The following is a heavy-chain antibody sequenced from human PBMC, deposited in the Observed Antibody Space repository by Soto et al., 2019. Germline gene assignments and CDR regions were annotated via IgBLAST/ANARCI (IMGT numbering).Heavy chain of an antibody. V-gene: IGHV3-23*01. CDR3: AKVRTRYSSNAVDV. CDR1: GFTFSSYA. D-gene: IGHD6-6*01. Sequence: GGSLRLSCAASGFTFSSYALSWVRQAPGKGLEWVSTISGADGSTYYADSVKGRFTISRDKSKNKLYLQMNSLRAEDTAVFYCAKVRTRYSSNAVDVWGQGTTVTVSS. J-gene: IGHJ6*02. CDR2: ISGADGST.